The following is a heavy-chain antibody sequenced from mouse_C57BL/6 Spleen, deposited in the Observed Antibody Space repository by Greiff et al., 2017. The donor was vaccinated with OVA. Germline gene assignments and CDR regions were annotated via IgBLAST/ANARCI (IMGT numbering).Heavy chain of an antibody. V-gene: IGHV1-82*01. CDR3: ARWLLLDFDV. CDR2: IYPGDGDT. D-gene: IGHD2-3*01. CDR1: GYAFSSSW. Sequence: VKVVESGPELVKPGASVKISCKASGYAFSSSWMNWVKQRPGKGLEWIGRIYPGDGDTNYNGKFKGKATLTADKSSSTAYMQLSSLTSEDSAVYFCARWLLLDFDVWGTGTTVTVSS. J-gene: IGHJ1*03.